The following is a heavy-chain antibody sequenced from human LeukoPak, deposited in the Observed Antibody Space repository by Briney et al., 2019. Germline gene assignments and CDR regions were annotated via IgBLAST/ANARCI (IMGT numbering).Heavy chain of an antibody. D-gene: IGHD3-3*01. J-gene: IGHJ6*02. CDR2: IIPILGIA. V-gene: IGHV1-69*04. Sequence: SVKVSCKASGGTFSSYAISWVRQAPGQGLEWMGRIIPILGIANYAQKFQGRVTITADKSTSTAYMELSSLRSEDTAVYYCARGKTYYDFWSGFKGMDVWGQGTTVTVSS. CDR1: GGTFSSYA. CDR3: ARGKTYYDFWSGFKGMDV.